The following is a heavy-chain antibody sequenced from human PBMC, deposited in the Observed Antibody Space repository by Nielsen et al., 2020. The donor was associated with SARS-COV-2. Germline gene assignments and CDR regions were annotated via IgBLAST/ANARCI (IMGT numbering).Heavy chain of an antibody. Sequence: ASVKVSCKASGYTFTSYAMHWVRQAPGQRLEWMGWINAGNGNTKYSQKFQGRVTITADESTSTAYMELSSLRSEDTAVYYCATHCGDCYPGLDFDYWGQGTLVTVSS. CDR2: INAGNGNT. CDR1: GYTFTSYA. J-gene: IGHJ4*02. CDR3: ATHCGDCYPGLDFDY. D-gene: IGHD2-21*02. V-gene: IGHV1-3*01.